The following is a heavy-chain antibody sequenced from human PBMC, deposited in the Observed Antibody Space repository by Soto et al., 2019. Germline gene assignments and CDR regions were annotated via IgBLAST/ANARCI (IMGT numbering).Heavy chain of an antibody. Sequence: QVQLVQSGAEVKKPGASVKVSCKASGYTFTSYAMHWVRQAPGQRLEWMGWINAGNGNTKYSQKFQGRVTITRDTPASTAYMELSSLRSEDTAVNYCAGDRAAAVLYYFDYWGREPWSPSPQ. V-gene: IGHV1-3*01. CDR2: INAGNGNT. CDR3: AGDRAAAVLYYFDY. D-gene: IGHD6-13*01. J-gene: IGHJ4*02. CDR1: GYTFTSYA.